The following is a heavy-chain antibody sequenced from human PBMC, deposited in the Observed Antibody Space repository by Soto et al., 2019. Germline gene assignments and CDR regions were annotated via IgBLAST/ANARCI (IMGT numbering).Heavy chain of an antibody. V-gene: IGHV3-30*18. D-gene: IGHD1-26*01. CDR2: ISYDGSNK. J-gene: IGHJ4*02. Sequence: QPGGSLRLSCAASGFTFSSYGMHWVRQAPGKGLEWVAVISYDGSNKYYADSVKGRFTISRDNSKNTLYLQMNSLRAEDTAVYYCAKVSGSYPFDYWGQGTLVTVSS. CDR1: GFTFSSYG. CDR3: AKVSGSYPFDY.